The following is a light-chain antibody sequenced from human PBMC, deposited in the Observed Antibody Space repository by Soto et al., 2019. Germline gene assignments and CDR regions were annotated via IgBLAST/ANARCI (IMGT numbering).Light chain of an antibody. V-gene: IGKV3-20*01. CDR2: GAS. CDR1: QTVRSSS. Sequence: DIVLTQSPGTLSLSPGERATLSCRASQTVRSSSLAWYQQKPGQAPRLLIFGASTRAAGFPDRFSGSGSGTDFTLTISRLEPEDFAVYYCQQYGSSPRTFGQGTKVDSK. CDR3: QQYGSSPRT. J-gene: IGKJ1*01.